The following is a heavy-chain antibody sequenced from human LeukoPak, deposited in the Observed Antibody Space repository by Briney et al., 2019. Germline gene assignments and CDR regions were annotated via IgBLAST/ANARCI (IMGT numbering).Heavy chain of an antibody. CDR2: IRYDGSEK. V-gene: IGHV3-30*02. CDR1: GFTFSAYG. D-gene: IGHD3-22*01. Sequence: PGGSLRLSCAASGFTFSAYGMHWVRQAPGKGLEWVTFIRYDGSEKFYADSVKGRFTISRDNSKNTLYLQMNSLRPEDPAVYYCAKDSTYYYDNDAFDIWGQGTMVTVSS. J-gene: IGHJ3*02. CDR3: AKDSTYYYDNDAFDI.